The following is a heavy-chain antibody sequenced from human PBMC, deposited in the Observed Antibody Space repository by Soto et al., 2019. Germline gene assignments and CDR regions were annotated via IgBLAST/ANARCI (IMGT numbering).Heavy chain of an antibody. V-gene: IGHV3-33*01. CDR2: IWYDGSNK. CDR3: ARDRTKVLRYFDWLALQF. J-gene: IGHJ4*02. CDR1: GFTFSSYG. D-gene: IGHD3-9*01. Sequence: GGSLRLSCAASGFTFSSYGMHWVRQAPGKGLEWVAVIWYDGSNKYYADSVKGRFTISRDNSKNTLYLQMNSLRAEDTAVYYCARDRTKVLRYFDWLALQFWGQGTLVTVSS.